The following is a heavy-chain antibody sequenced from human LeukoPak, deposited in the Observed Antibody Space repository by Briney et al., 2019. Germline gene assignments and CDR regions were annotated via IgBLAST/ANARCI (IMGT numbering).Heavy chain of an antibody. CDR1: GYTFTSYG. CDR2: ISAYNGNT. Sequence: ASVKVSCKASGYTFTSYGISWVRQAPGQGLEWMGWISAYNGNTNYAQKLQGRVTMTTDTSTSTAYMELRSLRSDDTAVYYCARGPQLRLGGLSLIVGLGYWGQGTLVTVSS. V-gene: IGHV1-18*01. CDR3: ARGPQLRLGGLSLIVGLGY. D-gene: IGHD3-16*02. J-gene: IGHJ4*02.